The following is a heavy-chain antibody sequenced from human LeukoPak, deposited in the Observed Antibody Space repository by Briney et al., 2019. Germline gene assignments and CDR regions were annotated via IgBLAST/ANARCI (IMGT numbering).Heavy chain of an antibody. J-gene: IGHJ5*02. V-gene: IGHV4-4*07. CDR2: IHSSGST. CDR1: GVSTSSSY. D-gene: IGHD6-19*01. Sequence: PSETLSHTCTVSGVSTSSSYWSWIRQPAGKGLEWIGRIHSSGSTNYNPSLKSRVTLSVDTSKNQLSLNLNSVTAADTAVYYCARDGLVSGCGGFNPWGQGTLVTVSS. CDR3: ARDGLVSGCGGFNP.